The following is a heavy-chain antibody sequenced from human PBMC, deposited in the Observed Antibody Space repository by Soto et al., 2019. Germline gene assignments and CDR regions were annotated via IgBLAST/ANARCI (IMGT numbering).Heavy chain of an antibody. Sequence: QVQLVQSGAEVKKPESSVKVSCKASGGTFSSYTISWVRQAPGQGLEWMGRIIPILGIANYAQKFQGRVTITADKSTSTAYMELSSLRSEDTAVYYCARAHCSGGSCYSNAFDIWGQGTMVTVSS. V-gene: IGHV1-69*02. D-gene: IGHD2-15*01. J-gene: IGHJ3*02. CDR3: ARAHCSGGSCYSNAFDI. CDR2: IIPILGIA. CDR1: GGTFSSYT.